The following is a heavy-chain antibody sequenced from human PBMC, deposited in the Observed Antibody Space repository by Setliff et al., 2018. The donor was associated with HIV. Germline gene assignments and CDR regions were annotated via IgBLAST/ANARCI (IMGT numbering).Heavy chain of an antibody. Sequence: ASVMVSCKASGGTFGTYAINWVRQAPGQGLEWMGGTIPKFDVTTYARDRVTISVDGSTSTAYMELRSLRFDDTAIYFCARGGGWWGHSNPNPYYFYMDVWGQGTTVTVSS. CDR3: ARGGGWWGHSNPNPYYFYMDV. D-gene: IGHD4-4*01. J-gene: IGHJ6*03. V-gene: IGHV1-69*13. CDR2: TIPKFDVT. CDR1: GGTFGTYA.